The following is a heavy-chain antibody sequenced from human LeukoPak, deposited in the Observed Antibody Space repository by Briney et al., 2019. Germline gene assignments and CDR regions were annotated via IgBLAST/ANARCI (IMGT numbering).Heavy chain of an antibody. D-gene: IGHD4-23*01. V-gene: IGHV3-66*01. CDR2: IYSDGRT. Sequence: GGSLRLSCAASGFSVSNNYMSWVRQGPGKGLEWVSVIYSDGRTYYADSVKGRFTVSRDTSKNTAFLQMNSLTAEDTAVYYCLTIVETPIDAFDIWGQGAMVTVSS. CDR3: LTIVETPIDAFDI. J-gene: IGHJ3*02. CDR1: GFSVSNNY.